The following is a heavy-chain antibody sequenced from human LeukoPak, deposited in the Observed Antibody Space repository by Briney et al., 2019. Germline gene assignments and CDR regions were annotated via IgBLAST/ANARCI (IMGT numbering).Heavy chain of an antibody. CDR2: VYYSGST. CDR1: GGSVSGYY. CDR3: ARAAPSPGEYDSSGYYYWEFGFDY. D-gene: IGHD3-22*01. Sequence: PSETLSLTCVVSGGSVSGYYWGWIRQPPGRGLEWIGYVYYSGSTNYNPSFKSRITISVDTSRNQFSLQLSSVTAADTAVYYCARAAPSPGEYDSSGYYYWEFGFDYWGQGTLVTVSS. J-gene: IGHJ4*02. V-gene: IGHV4-59*02.